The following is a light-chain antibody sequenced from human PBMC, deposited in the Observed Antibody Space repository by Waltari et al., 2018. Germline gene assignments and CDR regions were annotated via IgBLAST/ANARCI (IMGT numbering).Light chain of an antibody. CDR3: GTWDNSLSAWV. CDR2: DQN. V-gene: IGLV1-51*01. Sequence: QSVLTQPPSVSAAPGQKVTISCSGSTSNIGDNYVSWFQQLPGTAPRLLIYDQNKRPSGIPDRFSGSKSGSSATLGITGLQTGDEADYYCGTWDNSLSAWVFGGGTKLTVL. CDR1: TSNIGDNY. J-gene: IGLJ3*02.